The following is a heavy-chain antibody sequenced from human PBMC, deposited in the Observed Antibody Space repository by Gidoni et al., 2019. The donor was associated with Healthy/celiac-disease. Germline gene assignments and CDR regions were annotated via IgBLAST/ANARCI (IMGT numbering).Heavy chain of an antibody. D-gene: IGHD3-22*01. CDR1: GYTFTSYA. CDR2: INAGNGNT. CDR3: ARARAYDSSGYYPFDY. J-gene: IGHJ4*02. V-gene: IGHV1-3*01. Sequence: QVHLVQSVAEVKKPGASVKVSCKASGYTFTSYAMHWVRQAPGQRLEWMGWINAGNGNTKYSQKFKGRVTITRETSASTAYMELSSLRSEETAVYYCARARAYDSSGYYPFDYWGQGTLVTVSS.